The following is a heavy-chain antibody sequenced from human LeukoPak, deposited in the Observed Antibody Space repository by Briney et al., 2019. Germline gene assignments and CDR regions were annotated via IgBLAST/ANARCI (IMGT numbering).Heavy chain of an antibody. Sequence: SETLSLTCTVSGGSISSFYWSWIRQPPGKGLEYIGYISYSGTTSYNPSLKSRVTISVDTSKNQFSLKLTSVTAADAAVYYCARDKGLPQAFDLWGQGTMVTVSS. CDR1: GGSISSFY. V-gene: IGHV4-59*01. D-gene: IGHD5/OR15-5a*01. J-gene: IGHJ3*01. CDR3: ARDKGLPQAFDL. CDR2: ISYSGTT.